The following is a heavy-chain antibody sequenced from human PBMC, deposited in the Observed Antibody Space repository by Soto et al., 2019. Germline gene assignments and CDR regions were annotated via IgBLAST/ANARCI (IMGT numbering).Heavy chain of an antibody. V-gene: IGHV3-23*01. CDR2: ISGSGGST. CDR1: GFTFSSYA. Sequence: GGSLRLSCAASGFTFSSYAMSWVRQAPGKGLEWVSAISGSGGSTYYADSVKGRFTISRDNSKNTLYLQMNSLRAEDTAVYYCAKDSGGYSNYVHNWFDPWGQGPLVTVSS. CDR3: AKDSGGYSNYVHNWFDP. D-gene: IGHD4-4*01. J-gene: IGHJ5*02.